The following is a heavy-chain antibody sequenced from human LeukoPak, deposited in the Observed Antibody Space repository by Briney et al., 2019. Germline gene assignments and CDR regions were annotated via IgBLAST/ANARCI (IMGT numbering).Heavy chain of an antibody. Sequence: PGGSLRLSCAASGFTFSSYWMSWVRQAPGKGLEWVANIKQDGSEKYYVDSVKGRFTISRDNAKNSLYLQMNSLRAEDTAVYYCARDQLTSEYYYYYYMDVWGKGTTVTVSS. D-gene: IGHD5-24*01. CDR2: IKQDGSEK. CDR1: GFTFSSYW. V-gene: IGHV3-7*01. CDR3: ARDQLTSEYYYYYYMDV. J-gene: IGHJ6*03.